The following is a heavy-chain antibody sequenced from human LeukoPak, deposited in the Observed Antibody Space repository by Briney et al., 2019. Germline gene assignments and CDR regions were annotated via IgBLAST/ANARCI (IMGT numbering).Heavy chain of an antibody. CDR3: AKSRIVEVTAIDY. J-gene: IGHJ4*02. CDR1: GFTFSSYS. D-gene: IGHD2-21*02. V-gene: IGHV3-21*04. Sequence: GGSLRLSCAASGFTFSSYSMNWVRQAPGKGLEWVSSISSSSSYIYYADSVKGRFTISRDNSKNTLHLQMNNLRAEDTAIYYCAKSRIVEVTAIDYWGQGILVTVSS. CDR2: ISSSSSYI.